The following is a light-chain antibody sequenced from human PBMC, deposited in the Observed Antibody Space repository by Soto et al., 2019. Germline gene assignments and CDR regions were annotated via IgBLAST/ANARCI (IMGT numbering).Light chain of an antibody. V-gene: IGLV2-14*01. CDR2: DVS. CDR1: SSDVGGYNY. Sequence: QSALTQPASVSGSPGQSITISCTGTSSDVGGYNYVSWYQQHPGKAPKLMIYDVSNRPSGVSNRFSGSKSGNTASLTISGLQAEDEADYYCSPYTSSSTPLVFGTGTKVTVL. J-gene: IGLJ1*01. CDR3: SPYTSSSTPLV.